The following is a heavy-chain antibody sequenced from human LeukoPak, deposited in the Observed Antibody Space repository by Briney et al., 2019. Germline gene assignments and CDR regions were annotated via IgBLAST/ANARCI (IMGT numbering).Heavy chain of an antibody. CDR1: GGSFSGYY. D-gene: IGHD2-15*01. CDR2: INHSGST. CDR3: ARGRAAVVGNLFDP. Sequence: SETLSLTCAVYGGSFSGYYWRWIRHPPGKGLEWMGEINHSGSTNYNPSLKSQGTISVETSKNQFSLKLRAVSAADTAVYYCARGRAAVVGNLFDPWGQGTLVAVSS. V-gene: IGHV4-34*01. J-gene: IGHJ5*02.